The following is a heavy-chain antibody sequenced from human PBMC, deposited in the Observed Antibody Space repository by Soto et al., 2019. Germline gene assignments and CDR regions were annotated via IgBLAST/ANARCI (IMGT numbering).Heavy chain of an antibody. V-gene: IGHV3-21*01. D-gene: IGHD2-15*01. CDR2: ISISSSYI. CDR1: GFTFSSYS. CDR3: ARARSTSGGSCFPT. J-gene: IGHJ4*02. Sequence: PGGSLRLSCAASGFTFSSYSMNWVRQAPGKGLEWVSSISISSSYIYYADSVKGRFTISRDNAKNSLYLQMNSLRAEDTAVYYCARARSTSGGSCFPTWGQGTLVTVSS.